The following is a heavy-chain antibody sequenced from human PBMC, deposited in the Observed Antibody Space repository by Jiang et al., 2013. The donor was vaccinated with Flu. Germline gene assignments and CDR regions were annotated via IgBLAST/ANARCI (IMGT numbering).Heavy chain of an antibody. V-gene: IGHV4-39*01. Sequence: PGLVKPSETLSLTCTVSGGSISSSGDYWGWIRQPPGMGLEWIGSMNYSGTTNYNSSLKSRVTISVGTSKNQFSLKLSSVTAADTAVYYCARRSCGRPTEYWGQGTLVTVSS. D-gene: IGHD1-26*01. CDR1: GGSISSSGDY. CDR3: ARRSCGRPTEY. CDR2: MNYSGTT. J-gene: IGHJ4*02.